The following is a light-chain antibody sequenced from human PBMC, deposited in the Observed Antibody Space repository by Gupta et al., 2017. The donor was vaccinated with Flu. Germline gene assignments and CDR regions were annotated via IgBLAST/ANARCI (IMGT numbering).Light chain of an antibody. Sequence: EIVLTKSPATLSLSPGERATLSCRASQSVGTYLAWYQQKPGQTPRLLIYDASNRATGIPARFSGSGSGTDFTLTISSLEPEDFAVYYCQNRSNWPPYTFGQETRLEI. CDR1: QSVGTY. CDR2: DAS. V-gene: IGKV3-11*01. J-gene: IGKJ2*01. CDR3: QNRSNWPPYT.